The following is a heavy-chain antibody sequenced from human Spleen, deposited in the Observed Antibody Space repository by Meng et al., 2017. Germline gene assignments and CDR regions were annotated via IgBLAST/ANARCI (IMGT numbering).Heavy chain of an antibody. D-gene: IGHD4-11*01. V-gene: IGHV3-30*18. CDR2: ISYDGIIK. J-gene: IGHJ4*02. CDR1: GFTFSSYG. CDR3: AKDRYGNYVSHLDY. Sequence: QVHLVESGGGVVQPGRSLRLSCAASGFTFSSYGMHWVRQAPGKGLEWVAVISYDGIIKYYTDSVKGRFTISRDNSKNTLYLQVDSLRAEDTAEYYCAKDRYGNYVSHLDYWGQGTLVTVSS.